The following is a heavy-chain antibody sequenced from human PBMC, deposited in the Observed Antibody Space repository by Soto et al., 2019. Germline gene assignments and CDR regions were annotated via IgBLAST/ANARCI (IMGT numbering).Heavy chain of an antibody. CDR1: GFTFNTYW. D-gene: IGHD4-17*01. CDR3: ARDRLYDNGDYVSDAFDM. Sequence: EVQLVESGGGLVQPGGSLRLSCAASGFTFNTYWMHWVRQAPGQGLVWVARINNDESTTNYADSVMGRFTISRDNAKNTLYLQMNSLRAKDTAIYYCARDRLYDNGDYVSDAFDMWGQGTMVTVSS. CDR2: INNDESTT. J-gene: IGHJ3*02. V-gene: IGHV3-74*01.